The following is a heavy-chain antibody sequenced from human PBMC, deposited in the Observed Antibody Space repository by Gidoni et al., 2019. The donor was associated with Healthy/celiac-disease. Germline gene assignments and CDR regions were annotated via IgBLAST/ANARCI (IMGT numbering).Heavy chain of an antibody. CDR3: ASTGPGGGNYYYYGMDV. D-gene: IGHD3-10*01. V-gene: IGHV5-10-1*03. CDR1: GYSFTRYW. Sequence: EVQLVQSGAEVKQPGESLRISCKGSGYSFTRYWISWVRQMPGKGLEWMGRIDPSDSYTNYSPSFQGHVTISADKSISTAYLQWSSLKASDTAMYYCASTGPGGGNYYYYGMDVWGQGTTVTVSS. CDR2: IDPSDSYT. J-gene: IGHJ6*02.